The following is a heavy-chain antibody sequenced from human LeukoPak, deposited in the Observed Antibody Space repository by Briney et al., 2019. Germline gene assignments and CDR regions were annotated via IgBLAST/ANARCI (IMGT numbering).Heavy chain of an antibody. CDR1: GGSTGSYY. V-gene: IGHV4-59*01. J-gene: IGHJ4*02. Sequence: SETLSLTCTVSGGSTGSYYWSWIRQPPGKGLEWIGYISYAGGTNYNPSLKSRVTISLDTSNNQFSLKLSSVTAADTAVYYCARVGDTSSYFYYFDYWGQGTLVTVSS. CDR2: ISYAGGT. CDR3: ARVGDTSSYFYYFDY. D-gene: IGHD3-22*01.